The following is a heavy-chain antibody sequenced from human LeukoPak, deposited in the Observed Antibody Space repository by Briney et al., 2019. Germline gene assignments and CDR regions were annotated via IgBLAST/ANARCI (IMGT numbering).Heavy chain of an antibody. J-gene: IGHJ4*02. Sequence: GESLKISFQGSGYSFPTYWIAWVRPMPGKGLEWMGIIYPDESNIRYSPSFQGQVTISADKSISTAYLQWSSLKASDTAMYYCARPPSRGYSSSFEYWGQGTLVTVSS. CDR1: GYSFPTYW. D-gene: IGHD2-2*03. CDR2: IYPDESNI. V-gene: IGHV5-51*01. CDR3: ARPPSRGYSSSFEY.